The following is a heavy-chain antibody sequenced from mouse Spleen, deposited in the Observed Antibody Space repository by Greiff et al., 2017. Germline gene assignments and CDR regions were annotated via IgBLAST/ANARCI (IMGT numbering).Heavy chain of an antibody. V-gene: IGHV1-15*01. CDR2: IDPETGGT. CDR3: TRSYYGSRTVYFDY. CDR1: GYTFTDYE. Sequence: QVQLKESGAELVRPGASVTLSCKASGYTFTDYEMHWVKQTPVHGLEWIGAIDPETGGTAYNQKFKGKAILTADKSSSTAYMELRTLTSEDSAVYYCTRSYYGSRTVYFDYWGQGTTLTVSS. D-gene: IGHD1-1*01. J-gene: IGHJ2*01.